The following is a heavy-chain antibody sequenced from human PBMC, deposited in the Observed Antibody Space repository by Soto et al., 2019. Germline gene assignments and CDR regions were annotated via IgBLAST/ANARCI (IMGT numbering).Heavy chain of an antibody. Sequence: EVQLLESGGGLVQPGGSLRLSCAASGFTFSSYAMSWVRQAPGKGLEWVSAISGSGGSTYYADSVKGRFTISRDNSKDPLYLQMNSLRAEDTAVYYCAQDFPYGSGSCFDYWGQGTLVTVSS. CDR3: AQDFPYGSGSCFDY. J-gene: IGHJ4*02. CDR1: GFTFSSYA. CDR2: ISGSGGST. D-gene: IGHD3-10*01. V-gene: IGHV3-23*01.